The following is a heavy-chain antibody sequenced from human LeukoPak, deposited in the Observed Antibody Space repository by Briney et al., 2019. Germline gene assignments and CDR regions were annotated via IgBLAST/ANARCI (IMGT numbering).Heavy chain of an antibody. CDR3: ARSFSEKFYFES. Sequence: PSETLSLTCTVSGDSISRGRYYWSWVRQPAGKELEWIGRIYASGKTDYNPYTPSLKSRVAMSLDTSKNQVSPYLTSVTAADTAMYFCARSFSEKFYFESWGQGTLVTVSS. CDR1: GDSISRGRYY. D-gene: IGHD1-26*01. J-gene: IGHJ4*02. V-gene: IGHV4-61*02. CDR2: IYASGKT.